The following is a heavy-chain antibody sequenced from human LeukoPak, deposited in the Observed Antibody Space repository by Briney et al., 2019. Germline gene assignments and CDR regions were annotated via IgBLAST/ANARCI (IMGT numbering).Heavy chain of an antibody. CDR3: ARGGYYGLGNDFRFDP. D-gene: IGHD3-10*01. CDR1: GGSISSGSYY. J-gene: IGHJ5*02. CDR2: IYYSGST. V-gene: IGHV4-39*07. Sequence: SETLSLTCTVSGGSISSGSYYWVWIRQPPGKGLEWIGSIYYSGSTYSNPSLESRVTISVDTSKNQFSLKLSSVTPADTAVYYCARGGYYGLGNDFRFDPWGQGTLVTVSS.